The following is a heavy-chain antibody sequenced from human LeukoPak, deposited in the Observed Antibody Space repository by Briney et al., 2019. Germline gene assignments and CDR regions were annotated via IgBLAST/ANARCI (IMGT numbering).Heavy chain of an antibody. CDR2: IIPIFGTA. CDR1: GGTFSSYA. J-gene: IGHJ3*02. D-gene: IGHD3-22*01. Sequence: GASVKVSCKASGGTFSSYAISWVRQAPGQGLEWMGGIIPIFGTANYAQKFQGRVTITTDESTSTAYMELSSLRSEDTAVYYCARGRDSSEPDAFDIWGQGTMVTVSS. V-gene: IGHV1-69*05. CDR3: ARGRDSSEPDAFDI.